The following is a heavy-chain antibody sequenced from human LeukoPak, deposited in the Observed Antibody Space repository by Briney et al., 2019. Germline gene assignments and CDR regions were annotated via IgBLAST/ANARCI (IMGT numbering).Heavy chain of an antibody. J-gene: IGHJ4*02. V-gene: IGHV1-18*01. CDR2: ISAYNGNT. CDR1: GYTFTSYG. D-gene: IGHD2-21*01. Sequence: GASVKVSCKASGYTFTSYGISWVRQAPGQGLEWVGWISAYNGNTNYAQRLQGRVTMTTDTSTSTAYMELRSLRSDDTAVYYCARESRYCGGDCYSDYWGQGTLVTVSS. CDR3: ARESRYCGGDCYSDY.